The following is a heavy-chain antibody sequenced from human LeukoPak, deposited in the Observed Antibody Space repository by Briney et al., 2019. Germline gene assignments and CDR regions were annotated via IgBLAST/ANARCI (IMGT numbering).Heavy chain of an antibody. V-gene: IGHV3-23*01. D-gene: IGHD6-19*01. CDR3: AKDYSSGGELVAYFDY. J-gene: IGHJ4*02. Sequence: PGGFLRLSCAASGFTFSSYAMSWVRQAPGKGLEWVSAISGSGGSTYYADSVKGRFTISRDNSKNTLYLQMNSLRAEDTAVYYCAKDYSSGGELVAYFDYWGQGTLVTVSS. CDR2: ISGSGGST. CDR1: GFTFSSYA.